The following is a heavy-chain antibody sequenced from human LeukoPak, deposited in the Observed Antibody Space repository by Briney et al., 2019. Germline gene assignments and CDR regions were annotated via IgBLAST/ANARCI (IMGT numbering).Heavy chain of an antibody. D-gene: IGHD3/OR15-3a*01. CDR2: IYLGNSDT. Sequence: PGESLKISCQDSTYGFSTYWIAWVRQMPGKGLEWMGIIYLGNSDTRYSPSFQGQVTISADKSVSTAYLQWSSLKASDTAMYYCAVSRGLVITGLDYWGQGTLVTVSS. CDR3: AVSRGLVITGLDY. J-gene: IGHJ4*02. V-gene: IGHV5-51*01. CDR1: TYGFSTYW.